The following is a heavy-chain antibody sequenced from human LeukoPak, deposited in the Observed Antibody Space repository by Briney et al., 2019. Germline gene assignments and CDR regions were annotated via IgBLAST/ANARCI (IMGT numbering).Heavy chain of an antibody. Sequence: ASVKVSCKASGYTFTSYDINWVRQATGQGLEWMGWMNPNSGNTGYAQKFQGRVTITRNTSISTAYVELSSLRSEDTAVYYCARGRRDWLLYDYYYMDVWGKGTTVTVSS. CDR3: ARGRRDWLLYDYYYMDV. D-gene: IGHD3-9*01. J-gene: IGHJ6*03. CDR2: MNPNSGNT. V-gene: IGHV1-8*03. CDR1: GYTFTSYD.